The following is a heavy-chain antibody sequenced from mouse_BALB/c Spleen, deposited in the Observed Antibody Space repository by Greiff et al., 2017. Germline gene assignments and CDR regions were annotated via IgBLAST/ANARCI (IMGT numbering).Heavy chain of an antibody. CDR1: GFNIKDTY. V-gene: IGHV14-3*02. CDR3: ARYVGYYGSSFDY. D-gene: IGHD1-1*01. J-gene: IGHJ2*01. CDR2: IDPANGNT. Sequence: LKQSGAELVKPGASVKLSCTASGFNIKDTYMHWVKQRPEQGLEWIGRIDPANGNTKYDPKFQGKATITADTSSNTAYLQLSSLTSEDTAVYYCARYVGYYGSSFDYWGQGTTLTVSS.